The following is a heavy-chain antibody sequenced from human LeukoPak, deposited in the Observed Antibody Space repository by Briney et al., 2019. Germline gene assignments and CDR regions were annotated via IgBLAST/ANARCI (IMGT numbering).Heavy chain of an antibody. CDR1: GFTFGTYA. D-gene: IGHD1-26*01. CDR2: ISPDGRRT. J-gene: IGHJ4*02. CDR3: AKEGGIVVAGDH. Sequence: PGGSLRLSCAASGFTFGTYAMYWVRQSSRKGPEWDSAISPDGRRTYYADSVKGRFTISRDNSKNTLYLQLNNLRTEDTAIYYCAKEGGIVVAGDHWGQGTLVTVSS. V-gene: IGHV3-23*01.